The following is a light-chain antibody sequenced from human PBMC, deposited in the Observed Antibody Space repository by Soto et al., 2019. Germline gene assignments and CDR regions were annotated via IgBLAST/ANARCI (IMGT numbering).Light chain of an antibody. V-gene: IGKV1-39*01. Sequence: DIQMTQSPSSLSASVGDRVTITSRAIQSVSIYLNWYQQKPGKAPKLLIYTTSSLQSEVPSRFSGSGSGTDFTLTISSLQPEDFATYYCQQSYTTPPAFGQGTKVEVK. CDR2: TTS. J-gene: IGKJ1*01. CDR1: QSVSIY. CDR3: QQSYTTPPA.